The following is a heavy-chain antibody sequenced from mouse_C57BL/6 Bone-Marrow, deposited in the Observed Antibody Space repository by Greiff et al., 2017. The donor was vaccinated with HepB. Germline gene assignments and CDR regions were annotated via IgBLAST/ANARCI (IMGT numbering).Heavy chain of an antibody. CDR1: GFSLTSYG. V-gene: IGHV2-6*01. J-gene: IGHJ3*01. CDR3: ASEGLLHRFAY. Sequence: QVQLKESGPGLVAPSQSLSITCTVSGFSLTSYGVDWVRQSPGKGLEWLGVIWGVGSTNYNSALKSRLSISKDNSKSQVFLKMNSLQTDDTAMYYCASEGLLHRFAYWGQGTLVTVSA. CDR2: IWGVGST. D-gene: IGHD2-3*01.